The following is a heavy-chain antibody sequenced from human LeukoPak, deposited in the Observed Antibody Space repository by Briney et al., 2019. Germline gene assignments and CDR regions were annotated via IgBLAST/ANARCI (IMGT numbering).Heavy chain of an antibody. V-gene: IGHV3-30*18. D-gene: IGHD2-2*01. CDR3: AKDQGYEEAMTRGYFDY. CDR2: ISYDGSNK. CDR1: GFTFSSYG. J-gene: IGHJ4*02. Sequence: PGGSLRLSCAASGFTFSSYGMHWVRKAPGKGLEWVADISYDGSNKYYADSVKGRFTISRDNSKNTLFLQMNSLRAEDTAVYYCAKDQGYEEAMTRGYFDYWGQGTLVTVSS.